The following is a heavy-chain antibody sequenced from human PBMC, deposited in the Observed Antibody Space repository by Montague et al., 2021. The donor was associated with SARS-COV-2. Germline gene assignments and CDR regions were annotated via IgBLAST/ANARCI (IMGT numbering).Heavy chain of an antibody. CDR2: IYASGDT. CDR3: ARDRPRSYYYDSGTYTWGGYGMDV. Sequence: SETLSLTCTVSGGSISNYYWSWIRQPAGKVLEWIGRIYASGDTNYNPSFNSRVTMSSDTSRHQFSLQLRPVTAADTAVYYCARDRPRSYYYDSGTYTWGGYGMDVWGQGTTVTVSS. J-gene: IGHJ6*02. CDR1: GGSISNYY. V-gene: IGHV4-4*07. D-gene: IGHD3-10*01.